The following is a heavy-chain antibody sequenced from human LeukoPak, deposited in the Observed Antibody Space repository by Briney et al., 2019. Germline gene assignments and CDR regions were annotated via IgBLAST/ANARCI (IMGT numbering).Heavy chain of an antibody. CDR2: VSDSSDV. V-gene: IGHV3-48*02. CDR3: ARDGLHTAHFDY. Sequence: GGSLRLSCAASGFTFSSYAMSWVRQAPGKGLEWVSTVSDSSDVHYSDSVKGRFTISRDNARNSLYLQMNSLRDEDTAVYYCARDGLHTAHFDYWGQGTLVTVSS. CDR1: GFTFSSYA. D-gene: IGHD5-18*01. J-gene: IGHJ4*02.